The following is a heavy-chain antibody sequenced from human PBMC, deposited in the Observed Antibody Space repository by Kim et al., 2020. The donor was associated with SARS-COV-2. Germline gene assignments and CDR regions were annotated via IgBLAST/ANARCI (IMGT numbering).Heavy chain of an antibody. V-gene: IGHV5-51*01. CDR3: ARHLKRADSGYSS. D-gene: IGHD3-22*01. J-gene: IGHJ4*02. Sequence: RYSPSFQGQVTISADKSISTAYLQWSSLKVSDTAMYYCARHLKRADSGYSSWGQGTLVTVSP.